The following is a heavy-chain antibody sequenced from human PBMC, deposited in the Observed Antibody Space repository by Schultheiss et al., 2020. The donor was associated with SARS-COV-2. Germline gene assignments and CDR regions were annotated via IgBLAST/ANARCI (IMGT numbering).Heavy chain of an antibody. CDR1: GGSISSYY. Sequence: GSLRLSCTVSGGSISSYYWSWILQPPGKGLQWIGYIYYSGSTNYNPPLKSRITISVDTSKNQFSLKLSSVTAADTAVYYCARVRAGYSRNWFDPWGQGTLVTVSS. J-gene: IGHJ5*02. D-gene: IGHD1-26*01. CDR3: ARVRAGYSRNWFDP. CDR2: IYYSGST. V-gene: IGHV4-59*01.